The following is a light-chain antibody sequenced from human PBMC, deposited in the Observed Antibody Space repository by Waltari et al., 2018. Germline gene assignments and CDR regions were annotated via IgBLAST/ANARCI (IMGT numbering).Light chain of an antibody. Sequence: MVLTQSPGTLSLSPGERDTTSCRASQSVSRSLAWYQQKPGRAPRLLIYGASSRATGVPDRFSGSGSGTDFSLTISRLEPEDFAVYYCQHYVRLPVSFGQGTKVEIK. V-gene: IGKV3-20*01. CDR2: GAS. CDR1: QSVSRS. CDR3: QHYVRLPVS. J-gene: IGKJ1*01.